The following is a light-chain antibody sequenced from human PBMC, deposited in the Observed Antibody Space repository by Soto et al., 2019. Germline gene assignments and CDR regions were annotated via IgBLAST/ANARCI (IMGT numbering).Light chain of an antibody. CDR3: QQYGGSSWT. J-gene: IGKJ1*01. CDR1: QSISISY. CDR2: STS. V-gene: IGKV3-20*01. Sequence: EIVLTQSPDILSLSPGERATLSCRASQSISISYIAWYQQQPGQAPRLLIYSTSIRATGIPDRFSGSGSGTDFTLTISDLEPGDFAVYYCQQYGGSSWTFGQGTKVDI.